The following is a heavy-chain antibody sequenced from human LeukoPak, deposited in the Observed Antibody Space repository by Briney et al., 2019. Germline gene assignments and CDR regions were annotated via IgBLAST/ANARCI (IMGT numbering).Heavy chain of an antibody. Sequence: SETLSLTCTASGGSISSYYWSWIRQPPGKGLEWIGYIYYSGSTNYNPSLKSRVTISVDTSKNQFSLKLSSVTAADTAVYYCASDSSGYYPDAFDIWGQGTMVTVSS. J-gene: IGHJ3*02. D-gene: IGHD3-22*01. V-gene: IGHV4-59*01. CDR3: ASDSSGYYPDAFDI. CDR1: GGSISSYY. CDR2: IYYSGST.